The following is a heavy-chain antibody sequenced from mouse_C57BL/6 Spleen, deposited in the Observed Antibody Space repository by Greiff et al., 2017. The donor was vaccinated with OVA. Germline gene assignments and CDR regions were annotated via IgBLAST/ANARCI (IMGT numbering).Heavy chain of an antibody. D-gene: IGHD6-5*01. J-gene: IGHJ2*01. V-gene: IGHV1-69*01. CDR3: ARSRTMQFDY. Sequence: QVQLQQPGAELVMPGASVKLSCKASGYTFTSYWMHWVKQRPGQGLEWIGEIDPSDSYTNYNQKFKGKSTLTVDKSSSTAYMQLSSLTSEDSAVYYCARSRTMQFDYWGQGTTLTVSS. CDR2: IDPSDSYT. CDR1: GYTFTSYW.